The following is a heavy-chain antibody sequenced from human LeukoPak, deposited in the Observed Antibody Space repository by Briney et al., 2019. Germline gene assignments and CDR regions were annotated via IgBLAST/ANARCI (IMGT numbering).Heavy chain of an antibody. V-gene: IGHV4-61*01. CDR1: GGSISSSTNW. J-gene: IGHJ3*02. CDR2: IYYSGST. D-gene: IGHD2-21*02. CDR3: AGGYCGGACQLGGVDM. Sequence: PSGTLSLTCAVSGGSISSSTNWWSWVRQPPGKGLEWIGYIYYSGSTNYNPSLKSRVTISVDTSKNQFSLKLSSVTAAETAVYYCAGGYCGGACQLGGVDMWGQGTMVTVSS.